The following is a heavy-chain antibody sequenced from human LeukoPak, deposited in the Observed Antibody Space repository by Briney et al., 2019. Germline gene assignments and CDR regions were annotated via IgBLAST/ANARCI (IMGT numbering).Heavy chain of an antibody. CDR3: ARRLVAGAYNRFDP. V-gene: IGHV4-59*08. D-gene: IGHD6-19*01. Sequence: PSETLCLTCTVSVGSISSYYWSWIRQPTAKGLEWIGCIYDSGSTNYNPSLRSRVTISVDPSKNQFSLKLRCVTAADAAVYYCARRLVAGAYNRFDPWGQGTRVSVTS. CDR1: VGSISSYY. J-gene: IGHJ5*02. CDR2: IYDSGST.